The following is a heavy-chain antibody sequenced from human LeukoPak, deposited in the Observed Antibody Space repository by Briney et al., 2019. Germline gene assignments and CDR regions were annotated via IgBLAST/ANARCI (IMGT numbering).Heavy chain of an antibody. Sequence: PSETLFLTCTVSGGSISSSTYYWGWIRQPPGKGLEWIGYIYYTGSTYCNPSLKSRVTISVDTSKNQFSLKLSSVTAADTAVYYCARGGRIAVAGRLDYWGQGTLVTVSS. CDR1: GGSISSSTYY. D-gene: IGHD6-19*01. J-gene: IGHJ4*02. V-gene: IGHV4-39*07. CDR2: IYYTGST. CDR3: ARGGRIAVAGRLDY.